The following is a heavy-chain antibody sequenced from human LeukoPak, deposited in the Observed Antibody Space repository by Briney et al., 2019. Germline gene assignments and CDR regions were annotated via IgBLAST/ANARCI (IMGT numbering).Heavy chain of an antibody. J-gene: IGHJ4*02. CDR1: GGSISSSNW. Sequence: SGTLSLTCAVSGGSISSSNWWSWVRQPPGKGLEWIGEIYHSGSTNYNPSLKSRVTISVDKSKNQFSLKLSSVTAADTAAYYCARDRPDYGGNYPLDYWGQGTLVTVSS. CDR3: ARDRPDYGGNYPLDY. CDR2: IYHSGST. D-gene: IGHD4-23*01. V-gene: IGHV4-4*02.